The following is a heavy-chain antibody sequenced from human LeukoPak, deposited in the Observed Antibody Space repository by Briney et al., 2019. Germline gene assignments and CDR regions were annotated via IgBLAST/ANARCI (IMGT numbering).Heavy chain of an antibody. D-gene: IGHD3-9*01. CDR3: ARANRHFDWLLDN. Sequence: GGSLRRSRAASGFTFCSYSMDWVRQAPGKGLEWVSSISSSSSYIYYADSVKGRFTISRDNAKNSLYLQVNSLRAEDTAVYYCARANRHFDWLLDNWGQGTLVTVSS. CDR1: GFTFCSYS. J-gene: IGHJ4*02. V-gene: IGHV3-21*01. CDR2: ISSSSSYI.